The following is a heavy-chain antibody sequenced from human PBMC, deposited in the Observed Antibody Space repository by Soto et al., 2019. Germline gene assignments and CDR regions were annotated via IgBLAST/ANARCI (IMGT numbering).Heavy chain of an antibody. CDR2: TNPNSGGT. CDR1: GYTFTDYY. V-gene: IGHV1-2*04. Sequence: ASVKVSCKASGYTFTDYYMHWVRQAPGQGLEWMGWTNPNSGGTNYAQKFQGWVTMTRDTSISTAYMELSRLRSDDTAVYYCARGQDYDFWSGYPPSTYGMDVWGQGTTVTVSS. D-gene: IGHD3-3*01. CDR3: ARGQDYDFWSGYPPSTYGMDV. J-gene: IGHJ6*02.